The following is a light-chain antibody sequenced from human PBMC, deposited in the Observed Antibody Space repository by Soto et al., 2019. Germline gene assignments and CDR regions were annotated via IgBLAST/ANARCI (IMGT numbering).Light chain of an antibody. V-gene: IGKV3-20*01. CDR3: QQYGSSPSIT. CDR1: QSVSRNN. Sequence: EIVLTQSPGTLSSSPGERATLSCRASQSVSRNNIAWYQQKPGQAPRLLIYGAASRATGIPDRFSGSGSGTDFPLTISRLEPEDFAVYYCQQYGSSPSITFGQGTRLEIK. J-gene: IGKJ5*01. CDR2: GAA.